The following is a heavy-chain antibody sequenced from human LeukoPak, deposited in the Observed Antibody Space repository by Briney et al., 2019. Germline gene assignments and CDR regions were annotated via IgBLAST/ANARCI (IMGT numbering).Heavy chain of an antibody. CDR1: GYTFTSYG. J-gene: IGHJ4*02. Sequence: ASVKVSXKASGYTFTSYGISWVRQAPGQGLEWMGWISAYNGNTNYAQNLQGRVTMTTDTSTSTVYMELRSLRSDDAAVYYCAREIQDYDILTGFPSRKVYFDYWGQGTLVTVSS. CDR2: ISAYNGNT. CDR3: AREIQDYDILTGFPSRKVYFDY. V-gene: IGHV1-18*01. D-gene: IGHD3-9*01.